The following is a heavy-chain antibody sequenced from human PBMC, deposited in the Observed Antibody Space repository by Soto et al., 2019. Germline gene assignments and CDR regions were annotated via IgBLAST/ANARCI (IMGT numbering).Heavy chain of an antibody. J-gene: IGHJ4*02. V-gene: IGHV6-1*01. CDR2: TYYRSKWYS. CDR3: ARGSYYSGWV. D-gene: IGHD6-19*01. CDR1: GYSVASTSAA. Sequence: SHTLSLTRAISGYSVASTSAAWSLIRQSPSRGLEWLGRTYYRSKWYSDYAVSVKSRITINPDTSENQFSLQPNSVTPEDTAVYYCARGSYYSGWVWGQGTLVTVSS.